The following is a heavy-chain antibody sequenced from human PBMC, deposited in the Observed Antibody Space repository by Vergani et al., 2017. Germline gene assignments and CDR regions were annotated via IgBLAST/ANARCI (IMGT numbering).Heavy chain of an antibody. J-gene: IGHJ3*02. CDR2: IIPIFGTA. V-gene: IGHV1-69*01. Sequence: QVQLVQSGAEVKKPGSSVKVSCKASGGTFSSYAISWVRQAPGQGLEWMGGIIPIFGTANYAQKFQGRVTITADESTSTAYMELSSLRSEDTAVYYCARDFPLTTGTTSDAFDIWGQGTMVTVSS. CDR3: ARDFPLTTGTTSDAFDI. D-gene: IGHD1-1*01. CDR1: GGTFSSYA.